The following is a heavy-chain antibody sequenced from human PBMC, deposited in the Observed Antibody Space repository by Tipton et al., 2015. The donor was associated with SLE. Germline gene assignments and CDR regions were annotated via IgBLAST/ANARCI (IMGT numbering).Heavy chain of an antibody. CDR2: IIPILFIS. V-gene: IGHV1-69*01. CDR1: GGTFGRNS. D-gene: IGHD3-9*01. J-gene: IGHJ4*02. Sequence: QLVQSGAEVREPGSSVKVSCKISGGTFGRNSISWVRQAPGQGLEWMGGIIPILFISNYAQKFQGRVTITADESTITASMELSGLTSEDTAVYFCARAPINYDLFFGYYSNYIDYWGQGTLVTVSS. CDR3: ARAPINYDLFFGYYSNYIDY.